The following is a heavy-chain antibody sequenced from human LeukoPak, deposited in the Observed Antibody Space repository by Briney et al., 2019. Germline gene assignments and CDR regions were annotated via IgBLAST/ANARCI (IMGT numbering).Heavy chain of an antibody. J-gene: IGHJ3*02. D-gene: IGHD2-8*01. CDR3: ARGGLMVYAVRVQNDVFDI. Sequence: SETLSLTCTVSGDSISSYYWSWIRQPPGKGLEWIGEINHSGSTNCNPSLKSRVTISVDTSKNQFSLKLSSVTAADTAVYYCARGGLMVYAVRVQNDVFDIWGQGTMVTVSS. CDR2: INHSGST. V-gene: IGHV4-34*01. CDR1: GDSISSYY.